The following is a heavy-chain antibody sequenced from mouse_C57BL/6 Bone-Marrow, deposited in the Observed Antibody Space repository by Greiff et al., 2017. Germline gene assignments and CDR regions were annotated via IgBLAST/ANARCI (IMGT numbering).Heavy chain of an antibody. CDR1: GYTFTDYE. CDR3: ARSRAITPGY. J-gene: IGHJ2*01. D-gene: IGHD1-2*01. V-gene: IGHV1-15*01. Sequence: VQLQESGAELVRPGASVTLSCKASGYTFTDYEMHWVKQTPVHGLEWIGAIDPETGGTAYNQKFKGKAILTADKSSSTAYMELRSLTSEDSAVYDCARSRAITPGYGGQGTTLTVSA. CDR2: IDPETGGT.